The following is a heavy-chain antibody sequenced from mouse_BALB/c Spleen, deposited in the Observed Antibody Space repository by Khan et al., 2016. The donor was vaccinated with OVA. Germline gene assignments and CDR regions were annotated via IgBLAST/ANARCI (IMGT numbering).Heavy chain of an antibody. CDR1: GFSLTSYG. J-gene: IGHJ4*01. CDR2: IWAGGST. V-gene: IGHV2-9*02. D-gene: IGHD3-3*01. CDR3: ARGGRDAMDY. Sequence: QMQLEESGPGLVAPSQSLSITCTVSGFSLTSYGVHWVRQPPGKGLEWLGVIWAGGSTNYNSALMSRLSISKDNSKSQVFLKMNSLQTDDTAMYYWARGGRDAMDYWGQETSVTVSS.